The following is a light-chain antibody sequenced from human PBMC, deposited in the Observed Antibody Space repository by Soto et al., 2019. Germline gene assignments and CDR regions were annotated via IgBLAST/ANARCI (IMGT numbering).Light chain of an antibody. CDR1: ESIGRW. J-gene: IGKJ1*01. V-gene: IGKV1-5*03. CDR3: QQYSSYSWT. Sequence: DIQMTQSPSTLSASVGDRVTITCRASESIGRWLAWYQQKPGKAPKLLIYEASSLEGGVPSRFSGRESGTEFALTISSLQPDDFATYYRQQYSSYSWTFGQGTKVDIK. CDR2: EAS.